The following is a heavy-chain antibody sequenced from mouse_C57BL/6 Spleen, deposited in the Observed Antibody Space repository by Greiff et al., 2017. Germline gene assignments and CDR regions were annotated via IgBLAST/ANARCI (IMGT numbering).Heavy chain of an antibody. CDR3: AYSNHWYFDV. J-gene: IGHJ1*03. V-gene: IGHV1-64*01. CDR2: IHPNSGST. CDR1: GYTFTSYW. D-gene: IGHD2-5*01. Sequence: VQLQESGAELVKPGASVKLSCKASGYTFTSYWMHWVKQRPGQGLEWIGMIHPNSGSTNYNEKFKSKATLTVDKSSSTAYMQLSSLTSEDSAVYYCAYSNHWYFDVWGTGTTVTVSS.